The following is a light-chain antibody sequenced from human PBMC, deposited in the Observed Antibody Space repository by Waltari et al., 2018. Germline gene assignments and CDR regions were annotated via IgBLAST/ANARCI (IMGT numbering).Light chain of an antibody. CDR1: SSNIGSNT. V-gene: IGLV1-44*01. CDR2: RHN. J-gene: IGLJ2*01. CDR3: AAWDDSLNGPVV. Sequence: QSVLTQPPSASGTPGQRVTIPCSGSSSNIGSNTVTWYQQLPGTAPKLLIYRHNQRPSGVPDRFSGSKSGTSASLAISGLQSEDEADYYCAAWDDSLNGPVVFGGGTKLTVL.